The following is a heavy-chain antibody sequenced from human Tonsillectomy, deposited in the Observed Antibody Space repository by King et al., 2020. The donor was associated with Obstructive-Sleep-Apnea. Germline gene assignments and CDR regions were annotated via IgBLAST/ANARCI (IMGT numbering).Heavy chain of an antibody. D-gene: IGHD3-22*01. V-gene: IGHV1-8*01. CDR3: ERGVNYYDRKSSQH. J-gene: IGHJ4*02. CDR2: MNPNSGNT. CDR1: GYTFTSYD. Sequence: VQLVESGAEVKKPGASVKVSCKASGYTFTSYDINWVRQATGQGLEWMGWMNPNSGNTAYAQKVQGRVTMTRNNSITTAYMELSNLRSDDTAVYYCERGVNYYDRKSSQHWGQGTLVTVSS.